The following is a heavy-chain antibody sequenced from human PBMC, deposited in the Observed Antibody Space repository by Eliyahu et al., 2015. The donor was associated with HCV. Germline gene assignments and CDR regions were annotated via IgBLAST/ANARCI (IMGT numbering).Heavy chain of an antibody. CDR3: ASVGGDGWFDP. V-gene: IGHV4-30-2*01. Sequence: QLQLQESGSGLVKPSQTLSLTCAVSGGSIXSGGYSWSWIGYIYHSGSTYYNPSLKSRVTISVDRSKNQFSLKLSSVTAADTAVYYCASVGGDGWFDPWGQGTLVTVSS. CDR1: GGSIXSGGYS. CDR2: IYHSGST. J-gene: IGHJ5*02. D-gene: IGHD3-16*01.